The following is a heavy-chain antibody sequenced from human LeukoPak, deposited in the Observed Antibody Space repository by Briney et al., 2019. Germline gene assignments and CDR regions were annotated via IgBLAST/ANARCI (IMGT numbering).Heavy chain of an antibody. D-gene: IGHD3-3*01. J-gene: IGHJ4*02. V-gene: IGHV4-34*01. CDR1: GGSFSGYY. CDR3: ARWRTGIFGVVTFDY. CDR2: INHSGST. Sequence: TSETLSPTCAVYGGSFSGYYWSWIRQPPGKGLEWIGEINHSGSTNYNPSLKSRVTISVDTSKNQFSLKLSSVTAADTAVYYCARWRTGIFGVVTFDYWGQGTLVTVSS.